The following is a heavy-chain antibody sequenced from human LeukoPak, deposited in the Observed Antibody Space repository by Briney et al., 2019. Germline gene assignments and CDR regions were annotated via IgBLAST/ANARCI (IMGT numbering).Heavy chain of an antibody. CDR1: GYTFSSYT. V-gene: IGHV1-69*13. CDR2: IIPIFGTA. D-gene: IGHD1-26*01. Sequence: ASVKVSCKATGYTFSSYTISWVRQAPAQGLEWMGGIIPIFGTANYAQKFQGRVTITADESTSTAYMELSSLRSEDTAVYYCAREVDSVGVTGYFDYWGQGTLVTVSS. CDR3: AREVDSVGVTGYFDY. J-gene: IGHJ4*02.